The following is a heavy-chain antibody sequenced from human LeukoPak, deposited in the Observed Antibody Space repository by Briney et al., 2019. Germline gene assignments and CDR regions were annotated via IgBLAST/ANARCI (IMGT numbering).Heavy chain of an antibody. CDR2: IKQDGSEK. V-gene: IGHV3-7*01. CDR1: GFTFSSYW. D-gene: IGHD2-15*01. Sequence: GGSLRLSCAASGFTFSSYWMSWVRQAPGKGLEWVANIKQDGSEKYYVDSVKGRFTIYRDNAQDSLSLQMNSLRAEDTAIYYCARGRGSPDYWGRGTLVTVSS. CDR3: ARGRGSPDY. J-gene: IGHJ4*02.